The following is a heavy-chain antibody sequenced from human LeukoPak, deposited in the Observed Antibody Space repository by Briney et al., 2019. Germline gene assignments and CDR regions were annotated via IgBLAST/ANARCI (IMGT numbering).Heavy chain of an antibody. CDR1: GFSFSNFA. V-gene: IGHV3-23*01. CDR2: IGGCGGTT. Sequence: GGSLRLSCAASGFSFSNFAMGWVRQAPGKGLEWVSIIGGCGGTTYYADSVKGRFTVSRDNSKNTLYLHMSSLRAEDTAVYYCAREIGEFDYWGQGTLVTVSS. J-gene: IGHJ4*02. D-gene: IGHD3-3*01. CDR3: AREIGEFDY.